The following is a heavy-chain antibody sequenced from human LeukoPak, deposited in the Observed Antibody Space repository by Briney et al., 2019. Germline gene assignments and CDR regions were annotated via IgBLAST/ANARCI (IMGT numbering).Heavy chain of an antibody. J-gene: IGHJ4*02. CDR1: GGSISSSTYY. CDR2: IYYSGST. D-gene: IGHD3-16*01. Sequence: SETLSLTCSVSGGSISSSTYYWGWIRRPPGKGLEWIGSIYYSGSTYYNPSLKSRTTVSVDTSKNQFSLKLSSVTAADTAVYYCVRGSTLRHYQYWGQGTLVTVSS. V-gene: IGHV4-39*01. CDR3: VRGSTLRHYQY.